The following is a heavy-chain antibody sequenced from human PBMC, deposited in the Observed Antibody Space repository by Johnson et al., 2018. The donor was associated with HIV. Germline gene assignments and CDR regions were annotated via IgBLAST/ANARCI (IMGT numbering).Heavy chain of an antibody. CDR3: AKEGRYVEGAFDI. CDR2: ISYDGSNK. Sequence: QVQLVESGGGVALPGRSMRLSCAASGVTFSSYGMHWVRQAPGKGLAWVAVISYDGSNKYYADSVKGRFTISRDNSKNTLYLQMNSLRAEDTAVYYCAKEGRYVEGAFDIWGQGTMVTVSS. V-gene: IGHV3-30*18. CDR1: GVTFSSYG. J-gene: IGHJ3*02. D-gene: IGHD5-12*01.